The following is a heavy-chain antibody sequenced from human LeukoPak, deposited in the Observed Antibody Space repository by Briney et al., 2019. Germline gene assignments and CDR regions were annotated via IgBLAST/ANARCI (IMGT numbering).Heavy chain of an antibody. CDR1: GGTFSSYA. CDR3: AREGLFRY. CDR2: IIPILGIA. Sequence: EASVKVSCKASGGTFSSYAISWVRQAPGQGLEWMGRIIPILGIANYAQKLQGRVTMTTDTSTSTAYMELRSLRSDDTAVYYCAREGLFRYWGQGTLVTVSS. V-gene: IGHV1-69*04. J-gene: IGHJ4*02.